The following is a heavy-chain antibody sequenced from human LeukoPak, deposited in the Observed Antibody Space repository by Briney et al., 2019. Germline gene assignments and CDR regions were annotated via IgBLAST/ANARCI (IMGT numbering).Heavy chain of an antibody. Sequence: SETLSLTCAVYGGSFSGYYWSWIRQPPGKGLEWIGEINHSGSTNYNPSLKSRVTISVDTSRNQFSLKLSSVTAADTAVYYCARRKRGMATTLDYWGQGTLVTVSS. D-gene: IGHD5-24*01. CDR3: ARRKRGMATTLDY. J-gene: IGHJ4*02. CDR2: INHSGST. V-gene: IGHV4-34*01. CDR1: GGSFSGYY.